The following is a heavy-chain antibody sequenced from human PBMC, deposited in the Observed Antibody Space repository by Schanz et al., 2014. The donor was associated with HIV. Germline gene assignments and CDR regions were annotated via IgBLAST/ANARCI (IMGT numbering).Heavy chain of an antibody. CDR1: GFTFSSYG. V-gene: IGHV3-33*01. J-gene: IGHJ4*02. D-gene: IGHD2-8*01. Sequence: VQLLESGGGLVQPGRSLRLSCAVSGFTFSSYGMHWVRQAPGKGLEWVAVIWYDGSNKYYADSVKGRFTISRDNSKNTLYLQMNSLRAEDTAVYYCARDRMVYAQAPLYYFDYWGQGTLVTVSP. CDR2: IWYDGSNK. CDR3: ARDRMVYAQAPLYYFDY.